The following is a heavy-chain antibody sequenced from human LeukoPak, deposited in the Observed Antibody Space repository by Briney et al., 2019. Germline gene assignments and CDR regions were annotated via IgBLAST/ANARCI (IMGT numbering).Heavy chain of an antibody. J-gene: IGHJ4*02. V-gene: IGHV1-8*03. CDR2: LNPNSGNT. D-gene: IGHD3-10*01. Sequence: ASVKVSCKASGYTFTSYDISWVRQATGQGLEWMGWLNPNSGNTGYAQKFQGRVTITRNTSISTAYMELSSLRSEDTAVYYCARGGITMVRGVIASSYWGQGTLVTVSS. CDR3: ARGGITMVRGVIASSY. CDR1: GYTFTSYD.